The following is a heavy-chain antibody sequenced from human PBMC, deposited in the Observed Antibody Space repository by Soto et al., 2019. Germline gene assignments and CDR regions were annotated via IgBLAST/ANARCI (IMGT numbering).Heavy chain of an antibody. CDR2: IDDSGRT. CDR3: ARHRGRQLWGGTIYYYYGMDV. CDR1: SGTVIVKSHY. V-gene: IGHV4-39*01. D-gene: IGHD5-18*01. J-gene: IGHJ6*02. Sequence: SETLSLTCAFSSGTVIVKSHYWAWIRQPPGKGLEWIGAIDDSGRTYYSESLKSRATISVDTARNQFSLKLNSVTAPDTAVYYCARHRGRQLWGGTIYYYYGMDVWGQGTTVTVSS.